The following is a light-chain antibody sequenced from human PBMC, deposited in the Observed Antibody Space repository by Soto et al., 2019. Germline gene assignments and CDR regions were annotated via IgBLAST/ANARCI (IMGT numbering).Light chain of an antibody. CDR1: SSDVGGYNY. Sequence: QSVLTQPRSVSGSPGQSVTISCTGTSSDVGGYNYVSWYQQHPGKAPKVMIYDVSKRPSGVPDRFSGSKSGNTASLTISGIQAEDEADYYCCSYAGSYTWVFGAGTQLTVL. CDR3: CSYAGSYTWV. J-gene: IGLJ3*02. V-gene: IGLV2-11*01. CDR2: DVS.